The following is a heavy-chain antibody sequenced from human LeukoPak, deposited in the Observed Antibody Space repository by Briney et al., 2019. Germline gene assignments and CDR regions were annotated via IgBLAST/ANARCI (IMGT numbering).Heavy chain of an antibody. V-gene: IGHV3-11*04. CDR2: ISNSGTTI. Sequence: PGGSLRLSCAASEFTFSDYYPSWIRQAPGKGLEWVSSISNSGTTIYYADPVKGRFSISRDNAKNSLYLQMNSLRADDTAVYYCARVGLLDAFDIWGQGTMVTVSS. CDR1: EFTFSDYY. D-gene: IGHD1-26*01. J-gene: IGHJ3*02. CDR3: ARVGLLDAFDI.